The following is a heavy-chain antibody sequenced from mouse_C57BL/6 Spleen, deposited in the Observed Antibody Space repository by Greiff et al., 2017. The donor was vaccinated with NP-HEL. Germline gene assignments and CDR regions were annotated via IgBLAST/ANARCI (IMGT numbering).Heavy chain of an antibody. CDR2: IDPETGGT. D-gene: IGHD2-13*01. Sequence: VKLMESGAELVRPGASVTLSCKASGYTFTDYEMHWVKQTPVHGLEWIGAIDPETGGTAYNQKFKGKAILTADKSSSTAYMELRSLTSEDSAVYYCTRRGGDWFAYWGQGTLVTVSA. V-gene: IGHV1-15*01. J-gene: IGHJ3*01. CDR3: TRRGGDWFAY. CDR1: GYTFTDYE.